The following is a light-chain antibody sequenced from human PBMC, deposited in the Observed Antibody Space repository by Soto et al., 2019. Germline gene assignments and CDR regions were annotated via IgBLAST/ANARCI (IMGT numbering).Light chain of an antibody. CDR2: DNN. V-gene: IGLV1-51*01. Sequence: QSVLTQPPSVSAAPGQTVTISCSESGSNVGDKYISWYQHVPGTAPKLLIYDNNKRPSGIPDRFSGSKSGTSATLGITGLQTGDEADYYCGTWDNSLSGGGGVFGGGTKVTVL. J-gene: IGLJ2*01. CDR3: GTWDNSLSGGGGV. CDR1: GSNVGDKY.